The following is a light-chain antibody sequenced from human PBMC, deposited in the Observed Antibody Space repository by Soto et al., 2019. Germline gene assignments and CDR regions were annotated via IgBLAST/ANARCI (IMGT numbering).Light chain of an antibody. CDR3: QSYDTSLSGWVV. CDR1: SSNIGAGYD. CDR2: DNS. V-gene: IGLV1-40*01. J-gene: IGLJ2*01. Sequence: QSALTQPASVSGAPGQRVTISCTGGSSNIGAGYDVHWYRQLPGTAPELLIYDNSNRPSGVPARFSGSKSGTSASLAITGLQADDEADYYCQSYDTSLSGWVVFGGGTQLTVL.